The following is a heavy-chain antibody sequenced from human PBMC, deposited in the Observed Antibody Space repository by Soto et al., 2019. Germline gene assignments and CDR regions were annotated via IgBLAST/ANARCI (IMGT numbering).Heavy chain of an antibody. CDR3: AGERVVVIEGAFDI. Sequence: QVQLVQSGAEVKKPGSSVKVSCQASGGTFSSYAISWVRQAPGQGLEWMGGIIPIFGTANYAQKFQGRVTITAADSTSTAYMELSSMSSEDTAVYYCAGERVVVIEGAFDIWGHGTMVTVFS. CDR1: GGTFSSYA. J-gene: IGHJ3*02. D-gene: IGHD3-22*01. CDR2: IIPIFGTA. V-gene: IGHV1-69*01.